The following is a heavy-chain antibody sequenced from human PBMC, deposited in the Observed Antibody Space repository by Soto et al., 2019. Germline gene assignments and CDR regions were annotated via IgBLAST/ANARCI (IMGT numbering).Heavy chain of an antibody. Sequence: QVQLEQSGAEVKKPGSSVRVSCKAAGGPFSNDIITWVRQAPGQGLEWMGRIIPLLSTSTYAQNFHGRLTITADRSTGTAYMDLKNMTSADTAVYYCARDSPVGSTFSGYDAIDYWGQGTRITVSS. CDR1: GGPFSNDI. D-gene: IGHD5-12*01. CDR3: ARDSPVGSTFSGYDAIDY. CDR2: IIPLLSTS. J-gene: IGHJ4*02. V-gene: IGHV1-69*08.